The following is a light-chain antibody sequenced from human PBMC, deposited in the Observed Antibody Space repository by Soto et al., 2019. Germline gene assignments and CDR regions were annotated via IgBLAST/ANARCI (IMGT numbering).Light chain of an antibody. Sequence: QSVLTQPPSVSGSPGQSVAISCTGTSSDVGSYNRVSWYQQSPGTAPKLMIYEVSNRPSGVPDRFSGSKSGNTASLTISGLQPEDEADYYCNSYTSSSTDVFGTGTKLTVL. J-gene: IGLJ1*01. CDR3: NSYTSSSTDV. V-gene: IGLV2-18*02. CDR1: SSDVGSYNR. CDR2: EVS.